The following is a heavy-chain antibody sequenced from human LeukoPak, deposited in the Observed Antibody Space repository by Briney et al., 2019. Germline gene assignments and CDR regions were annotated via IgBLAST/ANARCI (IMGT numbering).Heavy chain of an antibody. CDR1: GFTFSSYG. V-gene: IGHV3-23*01. Sequence: PGGSLRLSCAASGFTFSSYGMSWVRQAPGKGLEWVSAISGSGGSTYYADSVKGRFTISRDNAKNSLYLQMNSLRAEDTAVYYCVRPSEDNWNDGGGAFDIWGQGTMVTVSS. CDR2: ISGSGGST. D-gene: IGHD1-1*01. J-gene: IGHJ3*02. CDR3: VRPSEDNWNDGGGAFDI.